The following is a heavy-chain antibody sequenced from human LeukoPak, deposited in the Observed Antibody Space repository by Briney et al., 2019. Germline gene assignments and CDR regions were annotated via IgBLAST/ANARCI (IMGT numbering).Heavy chain of an antibody. Sequence: SETLSLTCAVYGGSFSGYYWSWIRQPPGKGLEWIGEINHSGSTNYNPSLKSRVTISVDTSKNQFSLKLGSVTAADTAVYYCARSLLGSSGWYYYYGMDVWGQGTTVTVSS. J-gene: IGHJ6*02. V-gene: IGHV4-34*01. D-gene: IGHD6-19*01. CDR1: GGSFSGYY. CDR2: INHSGST. CDR3: ARSLLGSSGWYYYYGMDV.